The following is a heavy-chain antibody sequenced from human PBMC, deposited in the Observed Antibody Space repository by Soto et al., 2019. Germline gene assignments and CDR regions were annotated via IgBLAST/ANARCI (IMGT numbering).Heavy chain of an antibody. Sequence: GGSLRLSCAASGFTFDDYAMHWVRQAPGKGLEWVSGISWNSGMIGYADSVKGRFTISRDNAKNSLYLQMNSLRAEDAAFYYCAKAGFYDILTDTPIRRSFDLWGQGTKVTVSS. D-gene: IGHD3-9*01. J-gene: IGHJ3*01. CDR1: GFTFDDYA. CDR3: AKAGFYDILTDTPIRRSFDL. V-gene: IGHV3-9*01. CDR2: ISWNSGMI.